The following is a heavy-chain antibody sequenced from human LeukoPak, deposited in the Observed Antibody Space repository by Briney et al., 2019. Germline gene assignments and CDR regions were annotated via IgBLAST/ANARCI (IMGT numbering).Heavy chain of an antibody. CDR3: ARAPYDILTGYSLNWFDP. D-gene: IGHD3-9*01. Sequence: ASVKVSCKASGHTFTTYAMHWVRQAPGQRLEWMGWINGDNGNTRYSQKFQGRVTITRDTSAYTGYMELRSLSSADTAVYFCARAPYDILTGYSLNWFDPWGQGTLVTVSS. CDR2: INGDNGNT. CDR1: GHTFTTYA. V-gene: IGHV1-3*01. J-gene: IGHJ5*02.